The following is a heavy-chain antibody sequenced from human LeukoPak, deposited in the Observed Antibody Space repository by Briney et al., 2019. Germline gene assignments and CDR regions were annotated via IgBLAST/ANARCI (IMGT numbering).Heavy chain of an antibody. CDR2: IKQDGSEK. D-gene: IGHD1-1*01. V-gene: IGHV3-7*01. Sequence: GSLRLSCAASGFTVSSNYMSWVRQAPGKGLEWVANIKQDGSEKYYVDSVKGRFTISRDNAKNSLYLQMNSLRAEDTAVYYCARDARRYNWNDRGNFDYWGQGTLVTVSS. J-gene: IGHJ4*02. CDR3: ARDARRYNWNDRGNFDY. CDR1: GFTVSSNY.